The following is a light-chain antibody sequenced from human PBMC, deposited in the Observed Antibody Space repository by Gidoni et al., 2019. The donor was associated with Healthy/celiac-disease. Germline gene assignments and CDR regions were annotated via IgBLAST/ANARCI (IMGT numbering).Light chain of an antibody. CDR1: QSVSSSY. V-gene: IGKV3-20*01. CDR2: GAS. CDR3: QQYGSSRGT. J-gene: IGKJ2*02. Sequence: EIVLTHSPGTLSLSPGERATLSCRASQSVSSSYLASYQQKPGQAPRLLIYGASSRATGIPDRFSGSGSGTDFTLTISRLEPEDFAVYYCQQYGSSRGTFGQGTKLEIK.